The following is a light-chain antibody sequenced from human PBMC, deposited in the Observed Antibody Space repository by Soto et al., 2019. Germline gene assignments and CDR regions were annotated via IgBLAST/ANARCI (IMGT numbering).Light chain of an antibody. Sequence: DMQLTQSPSSLSASVGDTVTITCRASQTVSRYLNWYQQKSGTAPKLLIYAASTLHTGVPSRFSGRGSGTDFTLTINNLQREDFADYFCQQTYSNLWTFGQGTKVDIK. CDR2: AAS. CDR1: QTVSRY. CDR3: QQTYSNLWT. J-gene: IGKJ1*01. V-gene: IGKV1-39*01.